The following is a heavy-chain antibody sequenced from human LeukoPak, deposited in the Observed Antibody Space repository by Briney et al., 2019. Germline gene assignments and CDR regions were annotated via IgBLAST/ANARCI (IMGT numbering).Heavy chain of an antibody. CDR2: ITSSSSPI. Sequence: GGSLRLSCAASGFAFSTYSMNWVRQAPGKGLEWVSYITSSSSPIYYADSVKGRFTISRDNAKNSLYLQMNSLRAEDTAVYYCARDNAGYDYWGQGTLVTVSS. CDR3: ARDNAGYDY. V-gene: IGHV3-48*01. D-gene: IGHD5-12*01. CDR1: GFAFSTYS. J-gene: IGHJ4*02.